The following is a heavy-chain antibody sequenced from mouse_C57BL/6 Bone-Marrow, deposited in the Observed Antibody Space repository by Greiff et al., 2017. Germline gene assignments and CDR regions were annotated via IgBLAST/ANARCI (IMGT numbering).Heavy chain of an antibody. CDR1: GFTFSSNA. CDR3: ARGIYYWYFDV. V-gene: IGHV5-4*01. Sequence: EVHLVESGGGLVKPGGSLKLSCAASGFTFSSNAMSWVRQTPEKRLEWVATISEGGSYTYYPDNVKGRFTISRDNAKNNLYLQMSHLKSEDTAMYYCARGIYYWYFDVWGTGTTVTVSS. D-gene: IGHD1-1*01. J-gene: IGHJ1*03. CDR2: ISEGGSYT.